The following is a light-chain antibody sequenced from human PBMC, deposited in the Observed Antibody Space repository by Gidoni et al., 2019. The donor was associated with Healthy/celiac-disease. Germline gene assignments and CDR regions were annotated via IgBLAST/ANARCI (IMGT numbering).Light chain of an antibody. J-gene: IGKJ4*01. CDR2: SAS. CDR1: QSISSY. V-gene: IGKV1-39*01. Sequence: DIQMTHHPSSLSAAVGDRVTITCRASQSISSYLNWYQQKPWKAPKLLIYSASSLQSGVPSRFSGSGSGTDFTLTISSLQPEDFATYFCQQSYSTPLTFGRGTKVEIK. CDR3: QQSYSTPLT.